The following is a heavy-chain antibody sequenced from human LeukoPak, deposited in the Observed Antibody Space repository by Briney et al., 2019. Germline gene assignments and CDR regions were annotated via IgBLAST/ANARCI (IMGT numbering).Heavy chain of an antibody. J-gene: IGHJ5*02. Sequence: SETLSLTCAVYGGSFSGYYWSWIRQPPGKGLEWIGEINHSGSTNYNPSLKSRVTISVDTSKNQFSLKLSSVTAADTAVYYCARARSLLWFGELLWGNWFDPWGQGTLVTVSS. CDR1: GGSFSGYY. CDR2: INHSGST. CDR3: ARARSLLWFGELLWGNWFDP. V-gene: IGHV4-34*01. D-gene: IGHD3-10*01.